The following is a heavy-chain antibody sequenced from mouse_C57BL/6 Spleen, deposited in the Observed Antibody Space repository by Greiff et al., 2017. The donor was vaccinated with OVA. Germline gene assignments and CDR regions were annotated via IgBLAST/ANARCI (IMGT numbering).Heavy chain of an antibody. D-gene: IGHD2-1*01. CDR1: GYTFTSYW. V-gene: IGHV1-52*01. Sequence: QVQLQQPGAELVRPGSSVKLSCKASGYTFTSYWMHWVKQRPIQGLEWIGNIDPSDSETHYNQKFKDKATLTVDKSSSTAYMQLSSLTSEDSAVDYCARRGNYVYAMDYWGQGTSVTVSS. J-gene: IGHJ4*01. CDR2: IDPSDSET. CDR3: ARRGNYVYAMDY.